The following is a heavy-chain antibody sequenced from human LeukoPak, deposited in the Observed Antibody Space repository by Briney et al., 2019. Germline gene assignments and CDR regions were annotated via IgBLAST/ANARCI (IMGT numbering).Heavy chain of an antibody. CDR1: GFSFSDYY. V-gene: IGHV3-72*01. CDR2: TRNKANGHTT. Sequence: PGGSLRLSCAASGFSFSDYYMDWVRQAPGKGLEWVGRTRNKANGHTTEYAASVKGRFTISRDDSKTSLYLQMNSLKTEDTAVYYCARAAYYYDSGTYYSGGYFDYWGQGTLVTVSS. J-gene: IGHJ4*02. D-gene: IGHD3-10*01. CDR3: ARAAYYYDSGTYYSGGYFDY.